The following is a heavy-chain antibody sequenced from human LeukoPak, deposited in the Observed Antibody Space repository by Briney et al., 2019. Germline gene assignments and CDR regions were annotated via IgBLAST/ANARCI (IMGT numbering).Heavy chain of an antibody. CDR2: IYPGDSDT. CDR1: GYSFTSYW. V-gene: IGHV5-51*01. CDR3: ARRMYYYGWSDYYGMDV. J-gene: IGHJ6*02. D-gene: IGHD3-10*01. Sequence: GESLQISCKGSGYSFTSYWIGWVRPVPGKGLEWMGIIYPGDSDTRYSPSFQGQVTISADKSISTAYLQWSSLKASDTAMYYCARRMYYYGWSDYYGMDVWGQGTTVTVSS.